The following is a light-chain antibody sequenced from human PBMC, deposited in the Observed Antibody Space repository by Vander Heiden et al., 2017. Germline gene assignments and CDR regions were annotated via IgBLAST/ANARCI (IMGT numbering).Light chain of an antibody. Sequence: EIVMTQSPATLSVSPGERATLSCRASQSVSSNLAWYQQKPGQAPRLLIYGASTRATGIPARFSGSGSGTEFTLTISSLQSEDFAVYYCQQDNNCPITFGQGTKLDIK. V-gene: IGKV3-15*01. CDR3: QQDNNCPIT. CDR2: GAS. J-gene: IGKJ2*01. CDR1: QSVSSN.